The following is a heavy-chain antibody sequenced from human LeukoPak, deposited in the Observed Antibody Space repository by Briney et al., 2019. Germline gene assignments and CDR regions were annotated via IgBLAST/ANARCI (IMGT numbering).Heavy chain of an antibody. D-gene: IGHD3-10*01. CDR2: INPSGGST. Sequence: ASVKVSCKASGYTFIGYYMHWVRQAPGQGLEWMGIINPSGGSTSYAQKFQGRVTMTRDTSTSTVYMELSSLRSEDTAVYYCASASMVRGVTEYYYYGMDVWGQGTTVTVSS. CDR3: ASASMVRGVTEYYYYGMDV. CDR1: GYTFIGYY. V-gene: IGHV1-46*01. J-gene: IGHJ6*02.